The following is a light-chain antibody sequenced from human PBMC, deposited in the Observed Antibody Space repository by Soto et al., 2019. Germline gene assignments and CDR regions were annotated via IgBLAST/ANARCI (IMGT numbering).Light chain of an antibody. CDR2: KGT. J-gene: IGLJ1*01. CDR1: SSDVGAYNS. CDR3: CSSAPESTYV. Sequence: QSALAQPASVSGSPGQSVTISCTGTSSDVGAYNSVSWYQQHPDKAPQLMINKGTQRPSGVSNRFSGSTSGNAASLTISGLQAGDEADYFCCSSAPESTYVFGTGTKVTVL. V-gene: IGLV2-23*01.